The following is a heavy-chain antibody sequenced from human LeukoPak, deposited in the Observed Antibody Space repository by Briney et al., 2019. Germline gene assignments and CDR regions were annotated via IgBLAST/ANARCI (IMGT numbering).Heavy chain of an antibody. CDR1: GGSISSYY. Sequence: SETLSLTCTVSGGSISSYYWSWIRHPPGKGLGWIGYIYYSGSTNYNLSLKSRVTISVDTSKNQFSLKLTSVTAADTAVYYCARTTEGGYTYGYFYYYYMDVWGKGTTVTISS. CDR2: IYYSGST. V-gene: IGHV4-59*01. D-gene: IGHD5-18*01. J-gene: IGHJ6*03. CDR3: ARTTEGGYTYGYFYYYYMDV.